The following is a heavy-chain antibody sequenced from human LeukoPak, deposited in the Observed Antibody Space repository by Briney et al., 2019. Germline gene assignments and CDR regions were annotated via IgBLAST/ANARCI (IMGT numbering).Heavy chain of an antibody. CDR1: GFTVSSNY. Sequence: GGSLRLSCAASGFTVSSNYMSWVRQAPGKGLEWVSVIYSGGSTYYADSVKGRFTISRDNSKNTLYLQMNSLRAEDTAVYYCAREGSSGGNYYYMDVWGKGTTVTISS. D-gene: IGHD3-10*01. CDR3: AREGSSGGNYYYMDV. J-gene: IGHJ6*03. CDR2: IYSGGST. V-gene: IGHV3-66*01.